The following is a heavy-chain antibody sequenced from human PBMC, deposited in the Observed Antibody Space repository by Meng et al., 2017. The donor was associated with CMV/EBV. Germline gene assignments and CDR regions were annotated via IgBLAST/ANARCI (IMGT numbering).Heavy chain of an antibody. CDR1: GGSISSSSYY. D-gene: IGHD3-9*01. V-gene: IGHV4-39*07. J-gene: IGHJ3*02. Sequence: SESLSLTCTVSGGSISSSSYYWGWIRQPPGKGLEWIGSIYYRGSTYFNPSLKSLVTISVDTSKNQFSLKLSSVTAADAAVYYCAISGRAYYDFLTGYYNVAFDIWGQGTMVTVSS. CDR3: AISGRAYYDFLTGYYNVAFDI. CDR2: IYYRGST.